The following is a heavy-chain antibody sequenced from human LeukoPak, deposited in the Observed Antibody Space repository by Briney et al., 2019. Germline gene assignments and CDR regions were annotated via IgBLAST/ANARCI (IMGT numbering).Heavy chain of an antibody. CDR1: GFTFSSYW. D-gene: IGHD1-26*01. Sequence: PGGSLRLSCAASGFTFSSYWMSWVRQAPGKGLEWVANIKPDGSDQYYVDSVKGRFTISRDNAKNSLYLQMNSLRAEDTDVYYCARWSLGDYWGQGTPVTVSS. V-gene: IGHV3-7*01. J-gene: IGHJ4*02. CDR2: IKPDGSDQ. CDR3: ARWSLGDY.